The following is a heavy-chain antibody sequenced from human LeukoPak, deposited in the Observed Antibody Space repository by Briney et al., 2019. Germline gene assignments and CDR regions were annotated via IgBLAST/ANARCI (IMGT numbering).Heavy chain of an antibody. D-gene: IGHD3-16*02. V-gene: IGHV3-23*01. CDR3: ARGRGELSSLPFDY. J-gene: IGHJ4*02. CDR1: GFTFSSYG. Sequence: GGTLRLSCAASGFTFSSYGMSWVRQAPGKGLEWVSAISGSGGSTYYADSVKGRFTISRDNSKNTLYLQMNSLRAEDTAVYYCARGRGELSSLPFDYWGQGTLVTVSS. CDR2: ISGSGGST.